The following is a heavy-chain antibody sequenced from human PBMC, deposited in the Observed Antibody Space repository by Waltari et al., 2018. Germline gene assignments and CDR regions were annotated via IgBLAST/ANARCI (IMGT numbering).Heavy chain of an antibody. D-gene: IGHD3-9*01. Sequence: QVQLQQWGAGLLKPSETLSLTCAVYGGSFSGYYWSWIRQPPGKGLEWIGEINHSGSTNYNPSLKSRVTISVDTSKNQFSLKLSSVTAADTAVYYCARGALRYFDWLPLDYWGQGTLVTVSS. J-gene: IGHJ4*02. CDR1: GGSFSGYY. CDR3: ARGALRYFDWLPLDY. V-gene: IGHV4-34*01. CDR2: INHSGST.